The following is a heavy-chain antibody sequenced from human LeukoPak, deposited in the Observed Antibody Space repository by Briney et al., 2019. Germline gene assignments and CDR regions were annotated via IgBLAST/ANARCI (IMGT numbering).Heavy chain of an antibody. CDR2: IKSKTDGGTT. CDR1: GFTFSTNA. Sequence: GGSLRLSCAASGFTFSTNAMSWVRQAPGKRLEWVGRIKSKTDGGTTDYAAPVKGRFTISRDDSKNTLYLQMNSLKTEDTAVYYCTTDQEPRYDSWSGYYDNWFDPWGQGTLVTVSS. J-gene: IGHJ5*02. D-gene: IGHD3-3*01. V-gene: IGHV3-15*01. CDR3: TTDQEPRYDSWSGYYDNWFDP.